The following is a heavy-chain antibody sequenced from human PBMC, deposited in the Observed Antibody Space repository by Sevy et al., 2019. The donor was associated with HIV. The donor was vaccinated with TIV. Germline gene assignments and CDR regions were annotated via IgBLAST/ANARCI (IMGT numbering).Heavy chain of an antibody. V-gene: IGHV4-59*08. Sequence: SKTLPLTCTVSGGSITSLYWNWIRQPPGKGLEWIANIYYNGHINYNPSLKSRVTLSLDTSKNQFSLRLSSVTAADTAMYYCAGENAWGRGYSWGQGTLVTVSS. J-gene: IGHJ4*02. D-gene: IGHD1-26*01. CDR3: AGENAWGRGYS. CDR2: IYYNGHI. CDR1: GGSITSLY.